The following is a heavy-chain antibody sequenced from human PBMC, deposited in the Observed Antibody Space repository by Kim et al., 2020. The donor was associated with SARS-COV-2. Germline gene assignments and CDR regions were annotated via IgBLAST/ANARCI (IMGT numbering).Heavy chain of an antibody. CDR3: AKDIRSRRGVMAD. J-gene: IGHJ4*02. CDR1: GFTFSSYA. Sequence: GGSLSLSCAASGFTFSSYAMSWVRQAPGKGLEWVSAISGSGGSTYYADSVKGRFTISRDNSKNTLYLQMNSLRAEDTAVYYCAKDIRSRRGVMADWGQGTLVTVSS. CDR2: ISGSGGST. V-gene: IGHV3-23*01. D-gene: IGHD3-10*01.